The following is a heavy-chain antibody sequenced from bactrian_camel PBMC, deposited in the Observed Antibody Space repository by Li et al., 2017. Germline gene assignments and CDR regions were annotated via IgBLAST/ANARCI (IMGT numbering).Heavy chain of an antibody. V-gene: IGHV3S55*01. CDR3: ARTTGSDWYSGFGY. J-gene: IGHJ6*01. Sequence: HVQLVESGGGSVQAGGSLRLSCAFDAYTPANVRMAWFRQAPGKEREGVASLESDGSSIYANSLKGRFSISKDNARNWLDLQMDSLKPEDTAMYYCARTTGSDWYSGFGYWGQGTQVTVS. CDR2: LESDGSS. CDR1: AYTPANVR. D-gene: IGHD4*01.